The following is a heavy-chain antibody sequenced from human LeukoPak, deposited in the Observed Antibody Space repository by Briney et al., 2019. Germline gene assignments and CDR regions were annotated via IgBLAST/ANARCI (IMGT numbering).Heavy chain of an antibody. J-gene: IGHJ4*02. CDR1: GFIFNNFA. Sequence: PGGSLRLSCAASGFIFNNFAMSWVRRAPGKGLEWVSSINGTSSETWHADSVKGRFTISRDNSRNTLYLQMTSLRADDTAIYYCAKDYGPDIVGTIGGYWGQGTLVTVSS. CDR3: AKDYGPDIVGTIGGY. CDR2: INGTSSET. V-gene: IGHV3-23*01. D-gene: IGHD5-12*01.